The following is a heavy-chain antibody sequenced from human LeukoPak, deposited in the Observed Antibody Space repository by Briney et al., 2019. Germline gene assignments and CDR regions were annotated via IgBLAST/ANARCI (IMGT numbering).Heavy chain of an antibody. CDR2: ISSSGSTI. V-gene: IGHV3-48*03. CDR3: ARGYRSAARRLLPMDV. J-gene: IGHJ6*03. Sequence: GGSLRLSCAASGFTFSSYEMNWVRQAPGKGLEWVSYISSSGSTIYYADSVEGRFTISRDNAKNSLYLQMNSLRAEDTAVYYCARGYRSAARRLLPMDVWGKGTTVTVSS. CDR1: GFTFSSYE. D-gene: IGHD6-6*01.